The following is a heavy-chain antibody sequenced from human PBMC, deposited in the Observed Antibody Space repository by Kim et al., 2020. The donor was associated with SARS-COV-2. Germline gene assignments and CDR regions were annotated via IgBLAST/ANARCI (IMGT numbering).Heavy chain of an antibody. CDR1: GFTLDRYG. V-gene: IGHV3-33*05. J-gene: IGHJ4*02. CDR3: ARISFGDAPGY. D-gene: IGHD4-17*01. CDR2: ISYDEKNK. Sequence: GGSLILSCAVSGFTLDRYGMHWVRQAPGKALEWVAVISYDEKNKYYGDSVKGRFTISRDTSKNILFLQMNSLRAEDTATYYCARISFGDAPGYWGQGTQV.